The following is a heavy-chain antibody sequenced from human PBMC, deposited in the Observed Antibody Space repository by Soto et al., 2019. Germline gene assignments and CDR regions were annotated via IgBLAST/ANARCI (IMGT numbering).Heavy chain of an antibody. CDR3: ARGRGYSYGLDP. CDR1: GDSISRANNY. J-gene: IGHJ5*02. V-gene: IGHV4-30-4*02. Sequence: PSDTLSLTCTVSGDSISRANNYWSWIRQPPGEGLEWIGFISYSGTTSYSPSLKSRLAISLDTSKNQFSLGLTSVTAADTAVYYCARGRGYSYGLDPWGQETLVTVSS. CDR2: ISYSGTT. D-gene: IGHD5-12*01.